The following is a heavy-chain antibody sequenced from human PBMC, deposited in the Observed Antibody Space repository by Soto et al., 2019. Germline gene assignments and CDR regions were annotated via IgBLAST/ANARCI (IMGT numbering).Heavy chain of an antibody. V-gene: IGHV3-30-3*01. CDR3: ARVKRGYSSGWTQSFDY. CDR2: ISYDGSNK. Sequence: LRLSCAASGFTFSSYAMHWVRQAPGKGLEWVAVISYDGSNKYYADSVKGRFTISRDNSKNTLYLQMNSLRAEDTAVYYCARVKRGYSSGWTQSFDYWGQEPLVTVSS. CDR1: GFTFSSYA. D-gene: IGHD6-19*01. J-gene: IGHJ4*02.